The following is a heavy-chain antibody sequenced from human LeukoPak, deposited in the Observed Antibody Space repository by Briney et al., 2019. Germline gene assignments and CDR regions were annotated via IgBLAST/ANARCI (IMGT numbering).Heavy chain of an antibody. V-gene: IGHV1-2*02. J-gene: IGHJ6*02. CDR2: INPNSGGT. Sequence: ASVKASCKASGYTFTGYYMHWVRQAPGQGLEWMGWINPNSGGTNYAQKFQGRVTMTRDTSISTAYMELSRLRSDDTAVYYCARDMGLYYDILTGYSPYYGMDVWGQGTTVTVSS. D-gene: IGHD3-9*01. CDR1: GYTFTGYY. CDR3: ARDMGLYYDILTGYSPYYGMDV.